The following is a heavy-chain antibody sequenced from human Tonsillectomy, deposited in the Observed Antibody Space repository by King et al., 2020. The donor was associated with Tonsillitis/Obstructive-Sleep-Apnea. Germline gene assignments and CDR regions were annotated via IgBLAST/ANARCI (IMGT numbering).Heavy chain of an antibody. V-gene: IGHV3-11*06. Sequence: VQLVESGGGLVKPGGSLRLSCAASGFTFSDYYMSWIRQAPGKGLEWVSYISSSSSYTNYADSVKGRFTISRDNAKHSLYLQMNSLRAGETAGYYCAREGCSGGSCQKAYAFAIWGQGTMVTVSS. J-gene: IGHJ3*02. D-gene: IGHD2-15*01. CDR3: AREGCSGGSCQKAYAFAI. CDR1: GFTFSDYY. CDR2: ISSSSSYT.